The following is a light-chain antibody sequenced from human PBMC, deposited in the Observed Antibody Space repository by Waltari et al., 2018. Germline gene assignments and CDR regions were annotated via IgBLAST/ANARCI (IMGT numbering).Light chain of an antibody. CDR1: SRDVGGTHY. CDR3: SSYTSSSTLEV. V-gene: IGLV2-14*01. J-gene: IGLJ3*02. CDR2: EVS. Sequence: QSALTQPASASGSPGQSTTISCTGTSRDVGGTHYVSWYQQHPGKPPKVMIYEVSKRPSVVSNRFSGSKSGNTASLTISGLQAEDEADYYCSSYTSSSTLEVFGGGTKLTVL.